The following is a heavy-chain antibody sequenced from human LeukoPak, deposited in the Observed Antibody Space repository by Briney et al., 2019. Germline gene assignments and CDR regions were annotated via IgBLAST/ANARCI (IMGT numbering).Heavy chain of an antibody. CDR3: ARDVRYYYDSGGYYVRAFDI. V-gene: IGHV3-48*02. D-gene: IGHD3-22*01. Sequence: PGGSLRLSCAASGFTFSSYSMNWVRQAPGKGLEWVSSITGSSSTIYYADSVKGRFTISRDNARNSLYLQMNSLRDADTAVYYCARDVRYYYDSGGYYVRAFDIWGQGTMVTVSS. CDR2: ITGSSSTI. J-gene: IGHJ3*02. CDR1: GFTFSSYS.